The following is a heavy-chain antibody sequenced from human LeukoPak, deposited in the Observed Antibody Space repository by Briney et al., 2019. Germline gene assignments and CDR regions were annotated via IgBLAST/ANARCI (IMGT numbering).Heavy chain of an antibody. CDR2: IYYSGST. V-gene: IGHV4-39*07. Sequence: SETLSLTCTVSGGSISSSSYYWGWIRQPPGKGLEWIGSIYYSGSTYYNPSLKSRVTISVDMSKNQFSLKLSSVTAADTAVYYCAREYYYDSRDAFDIWGQGTMVTVSS. J-gene: IGHJ3*02. CDR1: GGSISSSSYY. D-gene: IGHD3-22*01. CDR3: AREYYYDSRDAFDI.